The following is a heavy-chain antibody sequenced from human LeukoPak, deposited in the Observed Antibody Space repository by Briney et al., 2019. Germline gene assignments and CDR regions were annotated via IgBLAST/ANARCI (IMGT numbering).Heavy chain of an antibody. J-gene: IGHJ4*02. Sequence: SETLSLTCAVSGGSISSADYYWSWIRQPPGKGLEWIGYIYYSGSTYYNPSLESRVTILVDTSKKQFSLKLTSMTAADTAVYYCARQGRTPAHYGGNSPYFFDFWGQGTLVTVSS. CDR3: ARQGRTPAHYGGNSPYFFDF. CDR1: GGSISSADYY. V-gene: IGHV4-30-4*01. CDR2: IYYSGST. D-gene: IGHD4-23*01.